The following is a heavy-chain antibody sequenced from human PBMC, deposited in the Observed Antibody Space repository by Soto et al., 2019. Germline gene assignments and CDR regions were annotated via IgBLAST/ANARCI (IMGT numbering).Heavy chain of an antibody. V-gene: IGHV5-51*01. D-gene: IGHD6-13*01. CDR3: ARTSAGGKYYYGMDV. CDR2: IYPGDSDT. CDR1: GYSFTSYW. Sequence: GESLKISCKGSGYSFTSYWIGWVRQMTGKGLEWMGIIYPGDSDTRYSPSFQGQVTISADKSISTAYLQWSSLKASDTAMYYCARTSAGGKYYYGMDVWGQGTTVTVSS. J-gene: IGHJ6*02.